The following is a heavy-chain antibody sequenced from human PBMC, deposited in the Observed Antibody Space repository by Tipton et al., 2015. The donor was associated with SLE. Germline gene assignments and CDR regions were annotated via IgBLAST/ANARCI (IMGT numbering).Heavy chain of an antibody. V-gene: IGHV4-59*01. CDR1: GDSISSFH. Sequence: TLSLTCTVSGDSISSFHWSWIRQPPGKGLEWLGDVYQSGTTNSNPSLKSRVTISVDTSKNQFSLKLKSVTAADSAVYYCARGRYCSGASCYAPDYWGQGTLVTVSS. CDR3: ARGRYCSGASCYAPDY. D-gene: IGHD2-2*01. J-gene: IGHJ4*02. CDR2: VYQSGTT.